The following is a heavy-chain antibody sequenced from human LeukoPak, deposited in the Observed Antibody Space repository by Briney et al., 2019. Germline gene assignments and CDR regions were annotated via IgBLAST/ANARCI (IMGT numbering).Heavy chain of an antibody. CDR2: IRYNGNNQ. J-gene: IGHJ6*03. CDR1: GFTFNNYG. V-gene: IGHV3-30*02. CDR3: AKDSAFYYIDV. D-gene: IGHD3-10*01. Sequence: GGSLRLSCAASGFTFNNYGMHWVRQAPGKGLEWVAFIRYNGNNQYYADSVKGRFTISRDNSKNTLYLQMNSLKGDDTAVYYCAKDSAFYYIDVWGKGTTVTVSS.